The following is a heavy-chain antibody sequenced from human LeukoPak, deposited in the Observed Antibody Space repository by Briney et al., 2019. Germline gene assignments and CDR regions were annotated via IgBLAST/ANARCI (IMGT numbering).Heavy chain of an antibody. CDR1: GFTFSSYA. V-gene: IGHV3-23*05. Sequence: GGSLRLSCAASGFTFSSYAMAWVRQAPGKGLEWVSSITTTSSTYYADSVKGRFTVSRDNSKNTLYLQMNNLRADDTALYYCARRSINNWHDYWGQGTLVTVSS. CDR3: ARRSINNWHDY. D-gene: IGHD1-1*01. J-gene: IGHJ4*02. CDR2: ITTTSST.